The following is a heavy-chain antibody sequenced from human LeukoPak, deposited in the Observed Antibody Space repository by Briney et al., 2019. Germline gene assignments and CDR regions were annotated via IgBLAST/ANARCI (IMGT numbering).Heavy chain of an antibody. J-gene: IGHJ3*02. D-gene: IGHD3-10*01. CDR2: ISSSSSAI. CDR3: ARRRGVIPPYI. Sequence: GGSLRLSCAASGFTFSRFGMNWVRQAPGKGLEWISYISSSSSAIYYADSVKGRFTISRDNAKNSLYLQMSSLRDEDTAVYYCARRRGVIPPYIWGQGTMVTVSS. CDR1: GFTFSRFG. V-gene: IGHV3-48*02.